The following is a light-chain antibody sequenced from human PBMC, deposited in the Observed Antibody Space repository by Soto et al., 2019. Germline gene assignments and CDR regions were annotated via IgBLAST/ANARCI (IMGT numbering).Light chain of an antibody. CDR3: QHYNNWPLT. CDR1: QSVSSN. CDR2: GAS. V-gene: IGKV3-15*01. Sequence: EIVMTQSPATLSVSPGERATLSCRASQSVSSNLARYQQKPGQAPRLLIYGASTRATGIPARFSGSGSGTEFTLAISSLQSEDFAVYYCQHYNNWPLTFGQGTKVEIK. J-gene: IGKJ1*01.